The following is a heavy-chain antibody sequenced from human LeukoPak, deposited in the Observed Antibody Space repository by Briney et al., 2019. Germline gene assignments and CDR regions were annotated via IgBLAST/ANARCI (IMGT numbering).Heavy chain of an antibody. CDR3: AREGGWNKFDY. V-gene: IGHV3-48*04. D-gene: IGHD1/OR15-1a*01. J-gene: IGHJ4*02. CDR1: GFTFSNNW. Sequence: PGGSLRLSCAASGFTFSNNWLHWVRQAPGKGLEWVSYISTTSSTIYYADSVRGRFTISRDNAKNSLYLQMTSLRVEDTALYYCAREGGWNKFDYWGQGTLVTVSS. CDR2: ISTTSSTI.